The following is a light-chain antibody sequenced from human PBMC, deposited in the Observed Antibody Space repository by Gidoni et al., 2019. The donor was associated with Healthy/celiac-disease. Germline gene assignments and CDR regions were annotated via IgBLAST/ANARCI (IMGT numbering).Light chain of an antibody. CDR3: QQSYSTPFT. V-gene: IGKV1-39*01. CDR2: AAS. CDR1: QSISSY. Sequence: DIQMTQSPSSLSASVGDRVTITCRAIQSISSYLNWYQQKPVKATKLLIYAASSLQSGVPSRFSGSGSGTDFTLTISSLQPEDFATYYCQQSYSTPFTFGPGTKVDIK. J-gene: IGKJ3*01.